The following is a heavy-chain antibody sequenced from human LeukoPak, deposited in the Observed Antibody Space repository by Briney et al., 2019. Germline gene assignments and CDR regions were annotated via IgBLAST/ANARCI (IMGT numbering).Heavy chain of an antibody. Sequence: GASVKVSCKASGGTFSSYAINWVRQAPGQGLEWMGGIIPIFGTANYTQKFQGRVTITADKSTSTAYMELHSLRSEDTAVYYCARFGIAAAGTRWGQGTLVTVSS. CDR3: ARFGIAAAGTR. CDR2: IIPIFGTA. D-gene: IGHD6-13*01. CDR1: GGTFSSYA. V-gene: IGHV1-69*06. J-gene: IGHJ4*02.